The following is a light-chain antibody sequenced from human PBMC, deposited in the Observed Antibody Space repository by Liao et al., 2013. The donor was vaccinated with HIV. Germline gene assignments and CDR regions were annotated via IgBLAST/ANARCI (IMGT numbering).Light chain of an antibody. Sequence: SYELTQPPTVSVSAGQTASITCSGDKLGNRYVCWYQQKPGQSPVLVIYQDSKRPSGIPERFSGSNSGNTATLTISGTQAMDEADYYCQAWDNSRVVFGGGTTLAVL. CDR3: QAWDNSRVV. CDR1: KLGNRY. CDR2: QDS. V-gene: IGLV3-1*01. J-gene: IGLJ2*01.